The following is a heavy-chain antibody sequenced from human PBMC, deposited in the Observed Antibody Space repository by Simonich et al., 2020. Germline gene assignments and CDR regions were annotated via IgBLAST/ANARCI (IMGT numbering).Heavy chain of an antibody. CDR2: SNHSGST. CDR1: GGSFSGYY. CDR3: AGCGLVKYDILTGYHNWFDP. J-gene: IGHJ5*02. Sequence: QVQLQQWGAGLLKPSETLSLTCAVYGGSFSGYYWSWLRQPPGKGLEWVGESNHSGSTNYNPSLKILVTISVDTAKNQFSLKRSSVTAADTAVYYCAGCGLVKYDILTGYHNWFDPWGQGTLVTVSS. V-gene: IGHV4-34*01. D-gene: IGHD3-9*01.